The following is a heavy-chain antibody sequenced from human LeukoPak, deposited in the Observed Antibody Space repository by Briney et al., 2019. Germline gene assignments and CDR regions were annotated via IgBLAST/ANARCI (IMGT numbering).Heavy chain of an antibody. D-gene: IGHD6-19*01. V-gene: IGHV4-34*01. Sequence: PSETLSLTCAVYGGSFSGYYWSWIRQPPGKGLEWIGGINHSGSTNYNPSLKSRVTISVDTSKNQFSLKLSSVTAADTAVYYCARGTMYSSGWYFDYWGQGTLVTVSS. CDR3: ARGTMYSSGWYFDY. CDR1: GGSFSGYY. J-gene: IGHJ4*02. CDR2: INHSGST.